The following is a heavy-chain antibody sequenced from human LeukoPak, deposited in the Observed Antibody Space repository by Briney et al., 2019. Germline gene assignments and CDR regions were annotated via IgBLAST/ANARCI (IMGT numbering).Heavy chain of an antibody. CDR1: GDSVSSDSAA. Sequence: SQTLSLTCAISGDSVSSDSAAWYWIRQSPSRGLEWLGRTCYRSKWFNDYAVSVKSRIIINPDTSKNQFSLHLNSVTPEDTAVYYCARVRRIAVTAYYFDSWGQGTLVTVSS. J-gene: IGHJ4*02. CDR2: TCYRSKWFN. CDR3: ARVRRIAVTAYYFDS. V-gene: IGHV6-1*01. D-gene: IGHD6-19*01.